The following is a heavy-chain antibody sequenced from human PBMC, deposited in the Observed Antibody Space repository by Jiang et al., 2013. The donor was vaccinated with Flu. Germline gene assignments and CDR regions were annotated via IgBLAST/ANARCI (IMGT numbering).Heavy chain of an antibody. CDR3: ARAGYVWGSYRWSDY. CDR2: ISSSSSTI. D-gene: IGHD3-16*02. J-gene: IGHJ4*02. V-gene: IGHV3-48*01. Sequence: YISSSSSTIYYADSVKGRFTISRDNAKNSLYLQMNSLRAEDTAVYYCARAGYVWGSYRWSDYWGQGTLVTVSS.